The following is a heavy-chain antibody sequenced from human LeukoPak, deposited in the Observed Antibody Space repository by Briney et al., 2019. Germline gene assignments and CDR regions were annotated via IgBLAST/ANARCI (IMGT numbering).Heavy chain of an antibody. V-gene: IGHV3-66*02. CDR2: IYSGGST. Sequence: GGSLRLSCTASGFTVSSNYMSWVRQAPGKGLEWVSVIYSGGSTYYADSVKGRFTISRDNSKNTLYLQMNSLRAEDTAVYYCARGEYQLPQGNWGQGTLVTVSS. CDR1: GFTVSSNY. D-gene: IGHD2-2*01. CDR3: ARGEYQLPQGN. J-gene: IGHJ4*02.